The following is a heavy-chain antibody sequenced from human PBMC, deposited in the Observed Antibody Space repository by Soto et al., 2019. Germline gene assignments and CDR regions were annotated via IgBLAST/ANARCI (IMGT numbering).Heavy chain of an antibody. Sequence: QVQLQESGPGLVKPSETLSLTCTVSGGSINSYYWNWIRLPPGKGLEWIGYIFYSGSTKYNPSLKSRVTMAVDASKNQFSLKLSSVTAADTAVYYCARALTGITFDPWGQGTLVTVSS. J-gene: IGHJ5*02. D-gene: IGHD1-7*01. CDR3: ARALTGITFDP. CDR2: IFYSGST. CDR1: GGSINSYY. V-gene: IGHV4-59*01.